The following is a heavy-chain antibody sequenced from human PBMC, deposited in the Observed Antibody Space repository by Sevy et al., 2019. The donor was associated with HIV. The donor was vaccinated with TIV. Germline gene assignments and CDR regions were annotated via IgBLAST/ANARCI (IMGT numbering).Heavy chain of an antibody. Sequence: GGSLRLSCAASGFSVSSNYMSWVRQAPGKGLESVSVIYSGGSTYYADSVKGRFTISRDNSKNTLYLQMNSLRAEDTAVYYCARGQLGYCSGGSCYSHASYYGMDVWGQGTTVTVSS. CDR3: ARGQLGYCSGGSCYSHASYYGMDV. V-gene: IGHV3-53*01. J-gene: IGHJ6*02. D-gene: IGHD2-15*01. CDR1: GFSVSSNY. CDR2: IYSGGST.